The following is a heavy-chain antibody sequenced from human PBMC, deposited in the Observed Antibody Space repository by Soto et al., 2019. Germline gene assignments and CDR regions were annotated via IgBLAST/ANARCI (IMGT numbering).Heavy chain of an antibody. D-gene: IGHD3-3*01. CDR1: GYPVTAYY. V-gene: IGHV1-2*02. Sequence: QLHLVQSGAVVKKPGASVTVSCSASGYPVTAYYMHWVRQAPGRGLEWMGGINPATGAAKYTQTFQGRVTVTRDTSTSTVFMELSGLTSEDPAVFYWAGGGGVGVAGSAAFDMWGQGTLVTVSS. J-gene: IGHJ3*02. CDR3: AGGGGVGVAGSAAFDM. CDR2: INPATGAA.